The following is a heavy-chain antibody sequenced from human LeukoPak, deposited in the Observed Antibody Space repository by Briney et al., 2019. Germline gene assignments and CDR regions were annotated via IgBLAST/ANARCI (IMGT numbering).Heavy chain of an antibody. V-gene: IGHV3-7*03. D-gene: IGHD2-15*01. CDR3: ARGGGLDV. CDR1: EFMFSKYA. J-gene: IGHJ6*02. Sequence: PGGSLRLSCAASEFMFSKYAMSWVRQAPGKGLEWVASINHNGNVNYYVDSVKGRFTISRDDAKNSLYLQMSNLRAEDTAVYFCARGGGLDVWGQGATVTVSS. CDR2: INHNGNVN.